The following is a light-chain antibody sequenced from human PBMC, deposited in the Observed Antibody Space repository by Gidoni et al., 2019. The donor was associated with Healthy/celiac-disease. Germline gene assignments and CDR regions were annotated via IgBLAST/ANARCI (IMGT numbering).Light chain of an antibody. CDR3: QQSYSTFFT. CDR2: AAS. Sequence: DIQMTQSPSSLSASVGDRVTITCRASQSISSYLNWYQQKPGKAPKLLIYAASSLQSGVPSRFSGSGSGTDFILTISSLQPEDFATYYCQQSYSTFFTFGPGTKVEIK. V-gene: IGKV1-39*01. J-gene: IGKJ3*01. CDR1: QSISSY.